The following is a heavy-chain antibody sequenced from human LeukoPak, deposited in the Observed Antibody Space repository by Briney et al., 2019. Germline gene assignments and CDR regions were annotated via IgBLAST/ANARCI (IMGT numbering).Heavy chain of an antibody. Sequence: GGSLRLSCAASGFTFDDYGMSWVRQAPGKGLEWVSGISWNSGSIGYADSVKGRFTISRDNAKNSLYLQMNSLRAEDTALYYCAKDDSSGYYYYYMDVWGKGTTVTISS. CDR3: AKDDSSGYYYYYMDV. CDR1: GFTFDDYG. D-gene: IGHD3-22*01. CDR2: ISWNSGSI. J-gene: IGHJ6*03. V-gene: IGHV3-9*01.